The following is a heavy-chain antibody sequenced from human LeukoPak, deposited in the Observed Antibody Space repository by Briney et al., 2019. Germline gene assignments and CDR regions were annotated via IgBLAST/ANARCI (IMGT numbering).Heavy chain of an antibody. CDR1: GGTFSSYA. D-gene: IGHD3-22*01. CDR3: ARDGYYYDSSGYSDY. Sequence: ASVKASCKASGGTFSSYAISWVRQAPGQGLEWMGRIIPIFGIANYAQKFQGRVTITADKSTSTAYMELSSLRSEDTAVYYCARDGYYYDSSGYSDYWGQGTLVTVSS. CDR2: IIPIFGIA. J-gene: IGHJ4*02. V-gene: IGHV1-69*04.